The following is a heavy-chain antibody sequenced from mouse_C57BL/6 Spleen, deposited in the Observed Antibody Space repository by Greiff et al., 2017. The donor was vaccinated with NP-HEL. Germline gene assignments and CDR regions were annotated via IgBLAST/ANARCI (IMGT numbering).Heavy chain of an antibody. Sequence: QVQLQQSGAELVKPGASVKISCKASGYAFSSYWMNWVKQRPGKGLEWIGQIYPGDGDTNYNGKFKGKATLTADKSSSTAYMQLSSLTSEDSSVYFCAIHSQTLRGFAYWGQGTLVTVSA. J-gene: IGHJ3*01. D-gene: IGHD1-1*01. CDR2: IYPGDGDT. CDR1: GYAFSSYW. V-gene: IGHV1-80*01. CDR3: AIHSQTLRGFAY.